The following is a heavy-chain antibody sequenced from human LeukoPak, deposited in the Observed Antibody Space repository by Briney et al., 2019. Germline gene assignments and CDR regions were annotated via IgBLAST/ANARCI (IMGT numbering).Heavy chain of an antibody. CDR2: IYYSGST. Sequence: SDTQSLICTLCGGSICLYYESWIPQPPGEGLECIVYIYYSGSTNYNPSLKSRVTISVDTSKNQFSLKLSSVTAADTAVYYCARDPSPILYYHNWFDPWGQGTLVTVSS. CDR3: ARDPSPILYYHNWFDP. CDR1: GGSICLYY. J-gene: IGHJ5*02. V-gene: IGHV4-59*01. D-gene: IGHD2-8*01.